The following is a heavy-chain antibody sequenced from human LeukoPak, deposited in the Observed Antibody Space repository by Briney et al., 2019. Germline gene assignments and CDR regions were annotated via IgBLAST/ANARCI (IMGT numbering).Heavy chain of an antibody. Sequence: ASVKVSCKASGYTFTGYYMHWVRQAPGQGLEWMGIINPSGGSTSYAQKFQGRVTMTRYTSISTAYMELSRLRSDDTAVYYCARGDGASGSYSLVGDYWGQGTLVTVSS. J-gene: IGHJ4*02. CDR3: ARGDGASGSYSLVGDY. D-gene: IGHD1-26*01. V-gene: IGHV1-46*01. CDR1: GYTFTGYY. CDR2: INPSGGST.